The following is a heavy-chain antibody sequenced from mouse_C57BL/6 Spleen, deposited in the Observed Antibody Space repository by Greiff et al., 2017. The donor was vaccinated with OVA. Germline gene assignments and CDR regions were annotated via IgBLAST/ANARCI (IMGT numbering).Heavy chain of an antibody. CDR1: GYTFTDYN. D-gene: IGHD2-5*01. V-gene: IGHV1-18*01. Sequence: VQLKESGPELVKPGASVKIPCKASGYTFTDYNMDWVKQSHGKSLEWIGDINPNNGGTIYNQKFKGKATLTVDKSSSTAYMELRSLTSEDTAVYYCARGGVTTFYAMDYWGQGTSVTVSS. J-gene: IGHJ4*01. CDR2: INPNNGGT. CDR3: ARGGVTTFYAMDY.